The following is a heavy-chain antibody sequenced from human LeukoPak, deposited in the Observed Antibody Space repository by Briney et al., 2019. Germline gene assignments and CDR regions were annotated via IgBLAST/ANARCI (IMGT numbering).Heavy chain of an antibody. Sequence: GGSLRLSCAASGFTVSSNYMSWVRQAPGKGLKWVSVIYSGGSTYYADSVKGRFTISRDNSKNTLYLQMNSLRAEDTAVYYCARAAGIAAAFDYWGQGTLVTVSS. V-gene: IGHV3-53*01. CDR3: ARAAGIAAAFDY. CDR2: IYSGGST. CDR1: GFTVSSNY. J-gene: IGHJ4*02. D-gene: IGHD6-13*01.